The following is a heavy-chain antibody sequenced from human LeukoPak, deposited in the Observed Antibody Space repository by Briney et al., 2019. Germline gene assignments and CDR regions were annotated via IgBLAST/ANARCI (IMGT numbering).Heavy chain of an antibody. J-gene: IGHJ3*02. V-gene: IGHV1-2*02. CDR2: INPNSGGT. D-gene: IGHD3-16*01. CDR3: ARVRVMITFGGVVQGAFDI. CDR1: GYTFTGYY. Sequence: ASVKVSCKASGYTFTGYYMHWVRQAPGQGLEWMGWINPNSGGTNYAQKFQGRVTMTRDTSISTAYMELSRLRSDDTAVYYCARVRVMITFGGVVQGAFDIRGQGTMVTVSS.